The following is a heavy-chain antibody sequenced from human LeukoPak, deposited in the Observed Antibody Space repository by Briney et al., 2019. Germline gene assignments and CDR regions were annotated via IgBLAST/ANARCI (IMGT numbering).Heavy chain of an antibody. J-gene: IGHJ5*02. CDR3: AKYLRKPDYGDSS. CDR2: IGGSGVSA. V-gene: IGHV3-23*01. D-gene: IGHD4-17*01. CDR1: GFTFSSYA. Sequence: GGSLRLSCAASGFTFSSYAMTWVRQAPGKGLEWVSSIGGSGVSAKHADSVKGRFTISRDNSRNMVYLQMNSLRAEDTAIYYCAKYLRKPDYGDSSWGQGTLVTVSS.